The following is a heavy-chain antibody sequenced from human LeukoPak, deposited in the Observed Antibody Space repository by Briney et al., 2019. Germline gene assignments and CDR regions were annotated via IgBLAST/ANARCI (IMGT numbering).Heavy chain of an antibody. J-gene: IGHJ4*02. V-gene: IGHV3-23*01. D-gene: IGHD3-22*01. CDR1: GFTFSSYV. Sequence: GGSLRLSCAASGFTFSSYVMSWVRQAPGKGLEWVAAISGSGGSTYYADSVKGRFTISRDNSKNTLYLQMNSLRAEDTAVYYCAKIVRYYHDSSGYRGYFDYWGQGTLVTVSS. CDR2: ISGSGGST. CDR3: AKIVRYYHDSSGYRGYFDY.